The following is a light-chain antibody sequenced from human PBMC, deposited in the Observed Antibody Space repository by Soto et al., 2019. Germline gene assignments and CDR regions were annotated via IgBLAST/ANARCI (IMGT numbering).Light chain of an antibody. CDR1: SSDVGGYNY. J-gene: IGLJ1*01. V-gene: IGLV2-14*01. Sequence: QSALTQPASVSGSPGQSITISCTGTSSDVGGYNYVSWYQQHPGKAPKLMIYDVSNRPSGVSNRFSGSKSGNTASLTISGLQAEDEADYYCSSYTSSSTLEVFGIRTKLTVL. CDR2: DVS. CDR3: SSYTSSSTLEV.